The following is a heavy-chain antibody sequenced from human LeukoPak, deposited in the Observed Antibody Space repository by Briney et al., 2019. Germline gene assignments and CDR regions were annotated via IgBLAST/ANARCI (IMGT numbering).Heavy chain of an antibody. D-gene: IGHD2-2*01. J-gene: IGHJ4*02. CDR3: ARLRFVVVPAAIDY. CDR1: GYTFTSYG. Sequence: ASVKVSCKASGYTFTSYGISWVRQAPGQGLEWMGWISAYNGNTNYAQKLQGRVTMTTDTSTSTAYMELRSLRSDDTAVYYCARLRFVVVPAAIDYWGQGTLSPSPQ. CDR2: ISAYNGNT. V-gene: IGHV1-18*01.